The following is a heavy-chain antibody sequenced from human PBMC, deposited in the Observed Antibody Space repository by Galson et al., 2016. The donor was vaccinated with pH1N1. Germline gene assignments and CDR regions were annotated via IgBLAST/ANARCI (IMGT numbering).Heavy chain of an antibody. V-gene: IGHV1-18*04. J-gene: IGHJ3*02. CDR2: ISAYNGDT. D-gene: IGHD5-18*01. CDR1: GYSFTNYG. CDR3: ARGDVDTPMVSDAFDI. Sequence: SVKVSCKASGYSFTNYGIIWVRQAPGQGLYWMGWISAYNGDTRYEQKFQDRVTMTTDTLTSTAYMELTSLRSDDTAVYYCARGDVDTPMVSDAFDIWGQGTLVTVSS.